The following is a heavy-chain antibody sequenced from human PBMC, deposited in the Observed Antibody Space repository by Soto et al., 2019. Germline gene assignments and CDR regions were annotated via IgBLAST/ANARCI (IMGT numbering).Heavy chain of an antibody. CDR1: GYTFISYG. V-gene: IGHV1-18*01. Sequence: QVQLVQSGAEVKKPGASVKVSCKASGYTFISYGISWVRQAPGQGLEWMGWISAYHGNTNYAQKLQGRVTMTTDISTSTDYMELRSLRSDDTVVYYCARGSTDYYDSSGSYTFDYWGQGTLVTVSS. D-gene: IGHD3-22*01. J-gene: IGHJ4*02. CDR2: ISAYHGNT. CDR3: ARGSTDYYDSSGSYTFDY.